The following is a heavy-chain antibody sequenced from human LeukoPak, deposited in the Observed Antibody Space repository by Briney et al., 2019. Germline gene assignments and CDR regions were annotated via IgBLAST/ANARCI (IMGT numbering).Heavy chain of an antibody. Sequence: ASVKVSCKASGYTFTDYSIHWVRQAPGQGLEWMGWVTPKNGDTSYTPKFQGRVTMTRDTSISTAHMELSRLTSDDTAIYYCAREIVHPGGDCGGQGPLVIVSS. V-gene: IGHV1-2*02. CDR1: GYTFTDYS. CDR3: AREIVHPGGDC. CDR2: VTPKNGDT. J-gene: IGHJ4*02. D-gene: IGHD1-26*01.